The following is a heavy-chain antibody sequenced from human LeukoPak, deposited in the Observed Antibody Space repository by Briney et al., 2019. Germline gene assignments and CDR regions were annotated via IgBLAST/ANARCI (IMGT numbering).Heavy chain of an antibody. CDR2: MNPNSGNT. J-gene: IGHJ6*03. CDR3: ARVGDSSSWYRNYYYMDV. V-gene: IGHV1-8*03. CDR1: GYTFTSYD. D-gene: IGHD6-13*01. Sequence: GASVKVSCKASGYTFTSYDINWVRQATGQGLEWMGWMNPNSGNTGYAQKFQGRVTITRNTSISTAYMELSSLRSEDTAVYYCARVGDSSSWYRNYYYMDVWGKGTTVTVSS.